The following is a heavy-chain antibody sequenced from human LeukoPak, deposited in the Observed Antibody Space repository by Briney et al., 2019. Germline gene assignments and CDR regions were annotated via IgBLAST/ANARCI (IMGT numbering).Heavy chain of an antibody. D-gene: IGHD2-15*01. CDR1: GFIFSNYA. V-gene: IGHV3-23*01. Sequence: PGGSLRLSCAASGFIFSNYAVSWVRPAPGEGPGWVSSISASGGNTDYADSVKGRFTISRDNSKKTVFMQMNSLRGADTAKYYCSNLLSGSPYWGRGT. CDR2: ISASGGNT. J-gene: IGHJ4*02. CDR3: SNLLSGSPY.